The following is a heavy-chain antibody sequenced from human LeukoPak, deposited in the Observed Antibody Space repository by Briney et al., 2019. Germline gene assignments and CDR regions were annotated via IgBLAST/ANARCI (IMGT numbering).Heavy chain of an antibody. J-gene: IGHJ3*02. Sequence: GGSLRLSCAASGFTFSSYSMNWVRQAPGKGLEWVSSISSSSSYIYYADSVKGRFTISRDNAKNSLYLQMNSLRAEDTAVYYCAKAGRRDGYNGGAFDIWGQGTMVTVSS. CDR2: ISSSSSYI. CDR1: GFTFSSYS. V-gene: IGHV3-21*04. CDR3: AKAGRRDGYNGGAFDI. D-gene: IGHD5-24*01.